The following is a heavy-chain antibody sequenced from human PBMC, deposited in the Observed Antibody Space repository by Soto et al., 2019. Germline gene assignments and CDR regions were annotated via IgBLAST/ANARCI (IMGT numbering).Heavy chain of an antibody. CDR3: ARDYYGMDV. CDR1: GGSITSGGYS. Sequence: QLQLQASGSGLVKPSQTLSLTCTVSGGSITSGGYSWTWIRQSPGKGLEWIGYTYQSGSAYYNPSLKSRVTISVDRSKNQFSLNLTSVTAADTAVYYCARDYYGMDVLGQGTTVTVSS. V-gene: IGHV4-30-2*06. J-gene: IGHJ6*02. CDR2: TYQSGSA.